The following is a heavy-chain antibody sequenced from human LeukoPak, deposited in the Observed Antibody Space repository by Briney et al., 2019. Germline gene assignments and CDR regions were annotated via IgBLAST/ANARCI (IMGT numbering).Heavy chain of an antibody. D-gene: IGHD6-13*01. CDR2: IYTSGST. Sequence: SETLSLTCTVSAGSISSGSYYWSWIRQPAGKGLEWIGRIYTSGSTNYNPSLKSRVTISVDTSKNQFSLKLSSVTAADTAVYYCARTSSSWYRGGYYYYGMDVWGQGTTVTVSS. V-gene: IGHV4-61*02. J-gene: IGHJ6*02. CDR3: ARTSSSWYRGGYYYYGMDV. CDR1: AGSISSGSYY.